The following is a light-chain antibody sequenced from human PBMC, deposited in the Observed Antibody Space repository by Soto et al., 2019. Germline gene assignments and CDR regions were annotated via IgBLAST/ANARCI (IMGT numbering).Light chain of an antibody. J-gene: IGKJ3*01. V-gene: IGKV3-20*01. CDR2: GAS. Sequence: EIVLTQSPGNLSWSPGERATLSCRASQSVSQYLAWYQKKPGQAPRLLIYGASSSANGIPDRFSGSRSGTDFTLTINGLELEDFAVYYCQHYATAARLTFGPGTNVDI. CDR1: QSVSQY. CDR3: QHYATAARLT.